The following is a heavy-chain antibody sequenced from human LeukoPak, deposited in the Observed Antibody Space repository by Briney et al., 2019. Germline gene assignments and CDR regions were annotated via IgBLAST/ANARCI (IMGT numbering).Heavy chain of an antibody. CDR1: GFTFSNYG. Sequence: GRSLRLSCAASGFTFSNYGMHWVRQAPGKGLEWVAVIWYDESNKYYADSVKGRFTISRDNSKNTLYLQMNSLRAEDTAVYYCARDSSSGVRYFDYWGQGTQVTVSS. V-gene: IGHV3-33*01. CDR2: IWYDESNK. D-gene: IGHD6-25*01. J-gene: IGHJ4*02. CDR3: ARDSSSGVRYFDY.